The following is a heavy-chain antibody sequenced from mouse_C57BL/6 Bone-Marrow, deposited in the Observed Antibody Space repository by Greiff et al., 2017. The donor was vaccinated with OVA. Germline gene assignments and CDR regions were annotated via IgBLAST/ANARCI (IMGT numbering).Heavy chain of an antibody. V-gene: IGHV5-6*01. J-gene: IGHJ4*01. Sequence: EVHLVESGGDLVKPGGSLKLSCAASGFTFSSYGMSWVRQTPDKRLEWVATISSGGSYTYYPDSVKGRFPISRDNAKKTLYLQMSSLKSEDTAMYYCARQDPYYAMDYWGQGTSVTVSS. CDR2: ISSGGSYT. CDR1: GFTFSSYG. CDR3: ARQDPYYAMDY.